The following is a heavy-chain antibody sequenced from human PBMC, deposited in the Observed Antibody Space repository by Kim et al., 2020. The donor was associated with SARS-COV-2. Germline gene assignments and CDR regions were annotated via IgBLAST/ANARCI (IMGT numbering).Heavy chain of an antibody. CDR1: GYTFTNNA. Sequence: ASVKVSCKASGYTFTNNAISWVRQAPGQGLAWMGWINTDTGNPTYAQAFTRRFVFSVDTPVTTAYLQISSLEAEDTALYYCARVIWGTYRYTDYWGQGTLVTVAS. D-gene: IGHD3-16*02. J-gene: IGHJ4*02. CDR2: INTDTGNP. V-gene: IGHV7-4-1*02. CDR3: ARVIWGTYRYTDY.